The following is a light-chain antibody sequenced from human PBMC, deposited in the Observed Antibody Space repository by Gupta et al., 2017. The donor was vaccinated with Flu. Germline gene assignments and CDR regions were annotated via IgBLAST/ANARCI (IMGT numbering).Light chain of an antibody. J-gene: IGKJ4*02. CDR1: QSVGTY. Sequence: PATLSLSPGGRATLSFSASQSVGTYLAWYQQKPGQAPRLLIYDASNRATGVPARFSGSGSGTDLSLTISRLEPEDIVVYFCQQCENWLRTFGEGTRVEIK. CDR3: QQCENWLRT. V-gene: IGKV3-11*01. CDR2: DAS.